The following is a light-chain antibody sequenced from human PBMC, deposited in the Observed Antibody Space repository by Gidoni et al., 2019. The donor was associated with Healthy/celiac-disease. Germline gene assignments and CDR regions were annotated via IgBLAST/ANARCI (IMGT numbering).Light chain of an antibody. V-gene: IGKV3-20*01. Sequence: EVVFTQSPGTLSLSPGERATLSCRASQSVSSSYLAWYQQKPGQAPRLLIYGASSRSTGIPDRFSGSGSGTDFTLTIIRLEPEDFAVYYCQQYGSSPPYTFGQGTKLEIK. CDR3: QQYGSSPPYT. J-gene: IGKJ2*01. CDR2: GAS. CDR1: QSVSSSY.